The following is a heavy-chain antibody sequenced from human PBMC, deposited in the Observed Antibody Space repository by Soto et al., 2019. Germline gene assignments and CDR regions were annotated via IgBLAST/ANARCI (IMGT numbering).Heavy chain of an antibody. Sequence: QVQLVRSGAEVKKPGASVKVSCKASGYTFTSYGISWVRQAPGQGLEWMGWISAYNGNTNYAQKLQGRVTMTTDTSTSTAYMELRSLRSDDTAVYDCARTKSKAGIAAAGFDYWGQGTLVTVSS. J-gene: IGHJ4*02. CDR2: ISAYNGNT. CDR1: GYTFTSYG. CDR3: ARTKSKAGIAAAGFDY. V-gene: IGHV1-18*04. D-gene: IGHD6-13*01.